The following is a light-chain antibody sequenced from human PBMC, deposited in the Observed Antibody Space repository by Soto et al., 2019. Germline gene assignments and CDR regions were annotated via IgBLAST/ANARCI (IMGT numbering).Light chain of an antibody. J-gene: IGLJ2*01. V-gene: IGLV2-11*01. CDR1: SSDVGGYNY. CDR3: CSYAGSYTFVV. CDR2: DVS. Sequence: QSALTQPRSVSGSPGQSVTISCTGTSSDVGGYNYVSWYQQHPCKAPKLMTYDVSKRPSGVPDSVSGSKSGNTASLTISGNNAEDEADYYFCSYAGSYTFVVFGGGTKLTVL.